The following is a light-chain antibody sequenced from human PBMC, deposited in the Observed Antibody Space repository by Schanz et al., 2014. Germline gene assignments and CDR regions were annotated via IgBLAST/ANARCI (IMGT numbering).Light chain of an antibody. CDR3: QQFNNYPQIT. CDR1: QSVSSY. Sequence: EIVLTQSPATLSLSPGERATLSCRASQSVSSYLAWYQQKPGQAPRLLIYDASNRATGIPARFSGSGSGTDFTLTISSLEPEDFATYYCQQFNNYPQITFGGGTKVEIK. CDR2: DAS. J-gene: IGKJ4*01. V-gene: IGKV3-11*01.